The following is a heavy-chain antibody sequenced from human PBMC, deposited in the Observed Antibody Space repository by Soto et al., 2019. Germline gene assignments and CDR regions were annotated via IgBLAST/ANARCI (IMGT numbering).Heavy chain of an antibody. CDR1: GFTFSSYA. Sequence: GGSLRLSCAASGFTFSSYAMSWVRQAPGKGLEWVSAISGSGGSTYYADSVKGRFTISRDNSKNTLYLQMNSLRAEDTAVYYCAKELPNCSGGSCYGTVGAFDIWSQGTMVTVSS. CDR2: ISGSGGST. CDR3: AKELPNCSGGSCYGTVGAFDI. V-gene: IGHV3-23*01. J-gene: IGHJ3*02. D-gene: IGHD2-15*01.